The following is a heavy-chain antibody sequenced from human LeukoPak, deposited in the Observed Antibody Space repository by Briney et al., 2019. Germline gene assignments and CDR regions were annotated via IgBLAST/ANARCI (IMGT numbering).Heavy chain of an antibody. J-gene: IGHJ4*02. CDR3: VRDPHGDS. CDR2: ISSSSTYI. CDR1: GLTFSSYG. V-gene: IGHV3-21*01. Sequence: GGSLRLSCAASGLTFSSYGMSWVRQAPGKGLEWVSSISSSSTYIYQADSVKGRFTISRDNAKNSLYLQMSSLRDEDTAVYYCVRDPHGDSWGQGTMVTVSS.